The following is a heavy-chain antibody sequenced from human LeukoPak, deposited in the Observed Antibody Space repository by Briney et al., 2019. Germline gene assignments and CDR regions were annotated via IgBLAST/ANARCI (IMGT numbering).Heavy chain of an antibody. CDR3: ARGQQLVRSDY. J-gene: IGHJ4*02. CDR1: GGSISSYY. V-gene: IGHV4-59*12. Sequence: SETLSLTCTVSGGSISSYYWSWIRQPPGKGLEWIGYIYYSGSTNYNPSLKSRVTISVDTSENQSSLKLSSVTAADTAVYYCARGQQLVRSDYWGQGTLVTVSS. CDR2: IYYSGST. D-gene: IGHD6-13*01.